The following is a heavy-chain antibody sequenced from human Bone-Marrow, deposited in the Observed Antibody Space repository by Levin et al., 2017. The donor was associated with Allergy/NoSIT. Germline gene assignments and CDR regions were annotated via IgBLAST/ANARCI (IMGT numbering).Heavy chain of an antibody. J-gene: IGHJ4*02. CDR1: GFSFSNYW. Sequence: GGSLRLSCAISGFSFSNYWMSWVRQAPGKGLEWVANIKQDGSESYYVDSVKGRFTISRDNAKNSLYLQMNSLRAEDTAIYYCARTTTGAFDYWGQGTVVTVYS. D-gene: IGHD4-17*01. CDR2: IKQDGSES. V-gene: IGHV3-7*04. CDR3: ARTTTGAFDY.